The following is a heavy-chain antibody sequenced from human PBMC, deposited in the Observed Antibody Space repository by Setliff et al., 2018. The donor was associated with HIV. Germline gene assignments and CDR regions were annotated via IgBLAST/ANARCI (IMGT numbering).Heavy chain of an antibody. CDR2: IFYSGSI. V-gene: IGHV4-39*01. D-gene: IGHD2-21*02. CDR1: GDSMISRPYY. CDR3: ARFSVVVTAPGY. J-gene: IGHJ4*02. Sequence: SETLSLTCTVSGDSMISRPYYWGWIRQSPGKGLEWIGNIFYSGSIYSNPSLKSRINLSIDTSKNQFSLKLTSVIAADTAVYYCARFSVVVTAPGYWGRGTLVTVSS.